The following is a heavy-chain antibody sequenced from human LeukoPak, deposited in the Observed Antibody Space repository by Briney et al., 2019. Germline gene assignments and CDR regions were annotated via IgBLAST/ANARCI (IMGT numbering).Heavy chain of an antibody. CDR1: GGSISRSSYY. D-gene: IGHD6-13*01. CDR3: AKVVIAAAGTNYYYYMDV. J-gene: IGHJ6*03. Sequence: SETLSLTCTVSGGSISRSSYYWGWIRQPPGKGLEWIGNIYYSGSTYYNPSLKSRVTISVDTSKNQFSLKLSSVTAADTAVYYCAKVVIAAAGTNYYYYMDVWGKGTTVTVSS. V-gene: IGHV4-39*07. CDR2: IYYSGST.